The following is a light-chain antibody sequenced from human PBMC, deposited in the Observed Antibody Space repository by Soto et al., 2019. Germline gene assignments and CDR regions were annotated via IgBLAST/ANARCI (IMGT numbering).Light chain of an antibody. CDR1: QSISRY. CDR3: QQYGSSPPT. Sequence: IVLTQSPGTLSLSPGERTTLSCRASQSISRYLAWYQQKPGQGPRLLIYGASSRATGTPDRFSGSGSGTDFTLTINRLDPEDFAPYYCQQYGSSPPTFGQGTKVEIK. CDR2: GAS. J-gene: IGKJ1*01. V-gene: IGKV3-20*01.